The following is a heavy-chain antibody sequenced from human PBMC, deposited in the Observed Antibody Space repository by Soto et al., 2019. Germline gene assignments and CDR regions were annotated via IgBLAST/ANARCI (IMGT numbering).Heavy chain of an antibody. J-gene: IGHJ6*02. V-gene: IGHV1-8*01. CDR3: ARGPGTTYYDFWSGFTPGDYYYGMDV. CDR2: MNPNSGNT. CDR1: GYTFTSYD. Sequence: ASVKVSCKASGYTFTSYDINWVRQATGQGLEWMGWMNPNSGNTGYAQKFQGRVTMTRNTSISTAYMELSSLRSEDTAVYYCARGPGTTYYDFWSGFTPGDYYYGMDVWGQGTTVTVSS. D-gene: IGHD3-3*01.